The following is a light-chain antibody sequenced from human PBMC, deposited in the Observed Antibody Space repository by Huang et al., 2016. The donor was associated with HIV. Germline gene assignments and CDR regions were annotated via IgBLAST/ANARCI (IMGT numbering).Light chain of an antibody. CDR1: QTVDMY. J-gene: IGKJ2*01. CDR3: QQTYNVPRT. CDR2: AAS. Sequence: DIQMTQSPSSLSGSIGDRVTMSCRASQTVDMYLNLYQQTQGRAPKLRIYAASNLQSDVPSRFSGTGSWTNFTLTISSLQPEDFVIYFCQQTYNVPRTFGQGTALEIK. V-gene: IGKV1-39*01.